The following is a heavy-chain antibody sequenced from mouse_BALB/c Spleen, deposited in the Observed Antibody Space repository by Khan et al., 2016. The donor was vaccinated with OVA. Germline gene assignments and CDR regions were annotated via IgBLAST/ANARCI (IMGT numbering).Heavy chain of an antibody. Sequence: VQLQQSGPELVRPGVSVKISCKGSGYTFTDYGMHWVRQSPAKSLEWIGVITTYSGDTNYNQKFKGKATMTLDKSSSTASMELARLTSEDSAIYYCARLTLRLDYWGQGTSVTVSS. CDR3: ARLTLRLDY. CDR2: ITTYSGDT. V-gene: IGHV1S137*01. D-gene: IGHD1-1*01. CDR1: GYTFTDYG. J-gene: IGHJ4*01.